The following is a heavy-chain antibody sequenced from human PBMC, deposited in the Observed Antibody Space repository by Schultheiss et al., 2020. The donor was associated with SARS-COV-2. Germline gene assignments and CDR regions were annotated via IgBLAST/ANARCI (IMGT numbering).Heavy chain of an antibody. CDR1: GFTFSSYA. V-gene: IGHV3-23*01. D-gene: IGHD3-3*01. CDR2: ISGFGERP. J-gene: IGHJ4*02. Sequence: GGSLRLSCSASGFTFSSYAMNWVRQAPGKGLEWVSSISGFGERPFYADSVTGRFIISRDNSKNAVYLQMSSLRAEDTAVYFCAREPPYDFWSGYYSEGFDYWGQGTLVTVSS. CDR3: AREPPYDFWSGYYSEGFDY.